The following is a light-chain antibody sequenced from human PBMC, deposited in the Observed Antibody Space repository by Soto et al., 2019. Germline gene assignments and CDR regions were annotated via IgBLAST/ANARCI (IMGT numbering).Light chain of an antibody. J-gene: IGLJ1*01. V-gene: IGLV2-14*01. Sequence: QSVLTQPASVSGSPGQSITISCTGTSSDVGGYNYVSWYQHHAGKAPKLIIYEVSNRPSGVSNRFSGSKSGDTASLTISGLQAEDEADYYCSSYTSSSTYVFGTGTKVTVL. CDR1: SSDVGGYNY. CDR2: EVS. CDR3: SSYTSSSTYV.